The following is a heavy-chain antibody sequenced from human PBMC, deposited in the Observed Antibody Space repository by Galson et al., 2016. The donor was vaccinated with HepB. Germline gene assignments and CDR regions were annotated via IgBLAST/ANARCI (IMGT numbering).Heavy chain of an antibody. CDR3: AMGLWLGNNGMDV. CDR2: ISGDGGSR. Sequence: SLRLSCAASGFIFTNFVMSWVRKAPGKGLEWDSNISGDGGSRYYADSVKGRFTISRDNSKNTLYLQMNNLRAEDTAEYYCAMGLWLGNNGMDVWGHGTTVPVSS. CDR1: GFIFTNFV. V-gene: IGHV3-23*01. D-gene: IGHD6-19*01. J-gene: IGHJ6*02.